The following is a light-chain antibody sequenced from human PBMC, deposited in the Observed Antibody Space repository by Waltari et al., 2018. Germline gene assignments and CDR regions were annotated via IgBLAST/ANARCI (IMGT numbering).Light chain of an antibody. CDR1: QTISAW. J-gene: IGKJ4*01. CDR2: EIS. Sequence: DIQMTQSPSSVSAPVGDRVTITCRASQTISAWLAWYQQKPGKAPRLLIYEISDLQGGVPSRFSGSGSGTDFTLTISNVQPEDSATYYCQQATGFPLTFGGGTKVEI. CDR3: QQATGFPLT. V-gene: IGKV1D-12*01.